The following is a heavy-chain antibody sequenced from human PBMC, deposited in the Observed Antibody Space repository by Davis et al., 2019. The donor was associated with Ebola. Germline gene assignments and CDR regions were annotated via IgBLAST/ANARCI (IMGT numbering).Heavy chain of an antibody. D-gene: IGHD3-10*01. V-gene: IGHV3-7*01. CDR3: ARDASWEWGHGLGSYSVVFDY. Sequence: PGGSLRLSCVASGFTFSTYWMSWVRQAPGKGLEWVANIKQDGSDKYYVDSVKGRFTISRDNAKNSLYLQMNSLRADDTAVYYCARDASWEWGHGLGSYSVVFDYWGQGTLVSVSS. CDR1: GFTFSTYW. J-gene: IGHJ4*02. CDR2: IKQDGSDK.